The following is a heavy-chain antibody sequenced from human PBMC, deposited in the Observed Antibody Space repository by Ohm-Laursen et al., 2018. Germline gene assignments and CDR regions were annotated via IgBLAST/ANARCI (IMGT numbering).Heavy chain of an antibody. V-gene: IGHV4-4*07. J-gene: IGHJ4*02. CDR2: VFPVGAT. Sequence: SETLSFTCIVSNDSFDEAFWSWIRQPAGKGLEWIGRVFPVGATNYNPSLKGRLTMSINRSKKQFSLRLTSVTAADTAVYYCTNSLGGAHWGPGILVTVSS. CDR1: NDSFDEAF. CDR3: TNSLGGAH.